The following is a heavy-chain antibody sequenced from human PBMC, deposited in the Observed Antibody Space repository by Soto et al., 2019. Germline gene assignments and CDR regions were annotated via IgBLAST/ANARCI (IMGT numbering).Heavy chain of an antibody. D-gene: IGHD3-10*02. CDR2: INPKFGDT. J-gene: IGHJ6*02. CDR1: GYTFTAYY. CDR3: ARNMDYYYGRGSGNGHGV. V-gene: IGHV1-2*02. Sequence: QVQLVQSGAEVKEPGDSVRVSCEASGYTFTAYYIHWVRRAPGQGLELMGWINPKFGDTTYAQDLQGRVSMTRDMSISTVYMELSRLTSDDTAIYYCARNMDYYYGRGSGNGHGVWGQGTTVTVFS.